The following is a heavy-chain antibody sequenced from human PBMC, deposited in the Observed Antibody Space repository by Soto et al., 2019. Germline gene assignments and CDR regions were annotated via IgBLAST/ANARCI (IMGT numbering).Heavy chain of an antibody. D-gene: IGHD3-22*01. V-gene: IGHV3-23*01. CDR2: ISGSGGST. J-gene: IGHJ3*02. Sequence: PGGSLRLSCAASGFTFSSYAMSWVRQAPGKGLEWVSGISGSGGSTYYADTLKGRFTISRDYSNNTLYLQINSLRAEDTAVYYCAKDGYGDNSGYKTAPSHNAFDIWGQGTMVTVS. CDR1: GFTFSSYA. CDR3: AKDGYGDNSGYKTAPSHNAFDI.